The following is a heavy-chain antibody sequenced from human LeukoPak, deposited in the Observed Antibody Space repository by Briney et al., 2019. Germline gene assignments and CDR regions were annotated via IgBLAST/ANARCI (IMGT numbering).Heavy chain of an antibody. Sequence: GASVKVSCKASGYSLTGYQMHWVRQAPGQGLEWMGWVNPNSGDTNYAQKFQGRVTMTSDTSISTSYMELSRLRSDDTAVYYCAATNTWNYVDWGQGTLVTVSS. CDR3: AATNTWNYVD. V-gene: IGHV1-2*02. CDR2: VNPNSGDT. D-gene: IGHD1-7*01. CDR1: GYSLTGYQ. J-gene: IGHJ4*02.